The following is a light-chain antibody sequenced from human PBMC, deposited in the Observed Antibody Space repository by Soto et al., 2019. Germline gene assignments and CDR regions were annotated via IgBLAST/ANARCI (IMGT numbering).Light chain of an antibody. CDR2: DNT. CDR1: SSDIGAGYR. V-gene: IGLV1-40*01. Sequence: QSVLTQPPSVSGAPGERVTISCTGSSSDIGAGYRVRWYQQVPGTAPKLLIYDNTNRPSGVSVRFSGSKSGTSASLAISGLQAEDEADYYCQSFDKYLSDVVFGGGTKFTV. J-gene: IGLJ2*01. CDR3: QSFDKYLSDVV.